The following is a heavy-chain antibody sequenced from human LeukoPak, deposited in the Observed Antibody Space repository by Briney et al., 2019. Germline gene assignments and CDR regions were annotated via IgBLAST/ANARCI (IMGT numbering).Heavy chain of an antibody. CDR3: ARGSTVVRGVSPAGDY. J-gene: IGHJ4*02. CDR2: ISRSSSYI. Sequence: GGSLRLSCAASGFTFSSYAMSWVRQAPGKGLEWVSSISRSSSYIYYADSMKGRFTISRDNAKNSLDLQMHSPRAEDTAVYYCARGSTVVRGVSPAGDYWGQGTLVTVSS. CDR1: GFTFSSYA. D-gene: IGHD3-10*01. V-gene: IGHV3-21*01.